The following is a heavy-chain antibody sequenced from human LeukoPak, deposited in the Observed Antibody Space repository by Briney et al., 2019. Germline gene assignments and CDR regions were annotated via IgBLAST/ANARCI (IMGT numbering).Heavy chain of an antibody. J-gene: IGHJ4*02. CDR3: AKVVHYDFWSGNDY. Sequence: GGSLRLSCAASGFTVGSNTMSWVRQAPGKGLEWVAVISYDGSNKYYADSVKGRFTISRDNSKNTLYLQMNSLRAEDTAVYYCAKVVHYDFWSGNDYWGQGTLVTVSS. V-gene: IGHV3-30*18. D-gene: IGHD3-3*01. CDR2: ISYDGSNK. CDR1: GFTVGSNT.